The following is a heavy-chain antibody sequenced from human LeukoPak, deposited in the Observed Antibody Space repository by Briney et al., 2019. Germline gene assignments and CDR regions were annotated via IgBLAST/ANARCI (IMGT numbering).Heavy chain of an antibody. V-gene: IGHV3-30*03. J-gene: IGHJ4*02. CDR1: GFTFSSYS. D-gene: IGHD3-10*01. CDR2: ISYDGSNK. CDR3: ARDPTHYYGSGSYFDY. Sequence: PGGSLRLSCAASGFTFSSYSMMWVRQAPGKGLEWVAVISYDGSNKYYADSVKGRFTISRDNSKNTLYLQMNSLRAEDTAVYYCARDPTHYYGSGSYFDYWGQGTLVTVSS.